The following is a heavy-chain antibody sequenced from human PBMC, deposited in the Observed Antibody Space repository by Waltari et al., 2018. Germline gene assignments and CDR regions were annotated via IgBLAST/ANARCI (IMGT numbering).Heavy chain of an antibody. J-gene: IGHJ3*01. D-gene: IGHD5-12*01. V-gene: IGHV4-39*01. CDR1: GVSITSNRHY. Sequence: QVQVQESGPGLVKPSETLSLTCSVSGVSITSNRHYWGWIRQPPGQGLEWIGTISYSGATYSSPSLKSRVTISRDTSENQLSLKLGAVTAADTAVYYCATYIGASLGTAAFDVWGQGTTVTVSS. CDR3: ATYIGASLGTAAFDV. CDR2: ISYSGAT.